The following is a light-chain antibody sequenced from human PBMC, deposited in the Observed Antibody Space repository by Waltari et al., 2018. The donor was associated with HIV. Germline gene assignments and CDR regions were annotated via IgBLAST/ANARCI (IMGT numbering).Light chain of an antibody. CDR3: AVLDDTLGGGV. Sequence: QSVLTQPPSASGTPGQKVTISCSGGTATIGANFVFWFQQFPGTAPKLLIYRDNLRHSGVPARFSGSKSGTSASLTISGLRSDDEAHYFCAVLDDTLGGGVFGGGTKLTV. J-gene: IGLJ2*01. V-gene: IGLV1-47*01. CDR2: RDN. CDR1: TATIGANF.